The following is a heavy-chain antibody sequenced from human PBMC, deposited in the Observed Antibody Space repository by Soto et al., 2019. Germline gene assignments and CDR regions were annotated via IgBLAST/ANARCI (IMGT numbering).Heavy chain of an antibody. D-gene: IGHD6-19*01. CDR2: INAGNGNT. CDR1: GYTFTSYA. CDR3: ARKLDGSGWYFFDS. Sequence: ASVKVSCKASGYTFTSYAMHWVRQAPGQRLEWMGWINAGNGNTKYSQKFQGRVTITTDTSASTAYMDLRSLRSDDTAVYFCARKLDGSGWYFFDSWGQGTLVTISS. V-gene: IGHV1-3*01. J-gene: IGHJ4*02.